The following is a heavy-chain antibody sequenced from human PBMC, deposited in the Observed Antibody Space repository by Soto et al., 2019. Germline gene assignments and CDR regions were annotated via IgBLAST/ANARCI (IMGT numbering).Heavy chain of an antibody. J-gene: IGHJ6*01. CDR2: INHSGST. CDR3: SIMVLFNCYGNNRYLPYFPAQRSSDLGSSGM. D-gene: IGHD2-21*01. CDR1: AGSISTCW. Sequence: PSETLSLPKSGSAGSISTCWQIWCRQPPGKGLEWIGEINHSGSTNYNPSLKSRVTISVDTSKNQFSLKLSSVTAADTAVYYCSIMVLFNCYGNNRYLPYFPAQRSSDLGSSGM. V-gene: IGHV4-34*01.